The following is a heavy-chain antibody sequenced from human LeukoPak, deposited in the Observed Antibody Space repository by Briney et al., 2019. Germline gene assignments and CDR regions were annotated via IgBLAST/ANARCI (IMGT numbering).Heavy chain of an antibody. CDR3: ASGCCSSTSCYVFVTFDI. V-gene: IGHV3-21*01. J-gene: IGHJ3*02. D-gene: IGHD2-2*01. Sequence: GGALRLSCSASGFTFSSYSMDWVRQAPGKGLGCVSSMSIGSGHITYGSSVAGRLSTSRDNRENSMYMQMTRLRAEETSVYDCASGCCSSTSCYVFVTFDIWGQGTMVTVSS. CDR2: MSIGSGHI. CDR1: GFTFSSYS.